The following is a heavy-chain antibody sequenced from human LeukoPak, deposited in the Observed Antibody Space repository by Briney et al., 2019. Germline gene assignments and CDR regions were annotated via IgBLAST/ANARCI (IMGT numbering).Heavy chain of an antibody. CDR1: GFTFSSFA. Sequence: GGSLRLSCAASGFTFSSFAMHWVRQAPGKGLEWVAVISYDGSNKYYADSVKGRFTISRDNSKNSMYLQMNTLRVEDTAVYYCARGRHYDTGGGHFDYWAREPWSPSPQ. V-gene: IGHV3-30-3*01. J-gene: IGHJ4*02. D-gene: IGHD3-3*01. CDR2: ISYDGSNK. CDR3: ARGRHYDTGGGHFDY.